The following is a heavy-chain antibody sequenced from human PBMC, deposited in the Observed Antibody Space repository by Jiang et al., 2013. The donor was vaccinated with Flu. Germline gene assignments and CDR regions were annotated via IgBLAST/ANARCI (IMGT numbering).Heavy chain of an antibody. CDR1: GGRFGSYA. D-gene: IGHD5-18*01. CDR3: AKTKRGYNYGDFFYHMDV. V-gene: IGHV1-69*01. CDR2: VIPILDTT. J-gene: IGHJ6*02. Sequence: LVESGADVKKPGSSVRVSCKASGGRFGSYAISWVRLAPGQGLEWMGGVIPILDTTKYAQRFQARVTISADESTTTAYMELRSLRSEDSAIYYCAKTKRGYNYGDFFYHMDVWGQGTTVTVSS.